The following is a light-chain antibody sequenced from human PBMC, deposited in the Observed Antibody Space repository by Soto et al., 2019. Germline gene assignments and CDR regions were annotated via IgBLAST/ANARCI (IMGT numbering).Light chain of an antibody. CDR3: QQRSNWSIT. V-gene: IGKV3-11*01. CDR2: GAS. J-gene: IGKJ5*01. CDR1: HSMSNSN. Sequence: IVLTRSPVTLSLSPGDRATLSCRASHSMSNSNLAWYQHKPGQAPRLLIYGASNRATGIPARFSGSGSGTDFTLTISSLEPEDFAVYYCQQRSNWSITFGQGTRLEIK.